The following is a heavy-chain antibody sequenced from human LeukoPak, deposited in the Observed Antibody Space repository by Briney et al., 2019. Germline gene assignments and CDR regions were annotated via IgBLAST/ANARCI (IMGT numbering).Heavy chain of an antibody. D-gene: IGHD6-13*01. CDR2: INSDGSST. J-gene: IGHJ6*02. Sequence: GGSLRLSCAASGFTFSSYWMHWVRQAPGKGLVWVSRINSDGSSTSYADSVKGRFTISRDNAKNTLYLQMNSLRAEDTAVYYCARDEAAAAGGYYYYGMDVWGQGTTVTVSS. V-gene: IGHV3-74*01. CDR1: GFTFSSYW. CDR3: ARDEAAAAGGYYYYGMDV.